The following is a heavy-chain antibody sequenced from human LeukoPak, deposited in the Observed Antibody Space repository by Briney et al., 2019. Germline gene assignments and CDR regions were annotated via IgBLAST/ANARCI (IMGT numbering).Heavy chain of an antibody. CDR2: VKQDGSEK. Sequence: GGSLRLSCAASGFTFSSYWMSWVRQAPGKGLEWVANVKQDGSEKYYVDSVKGRFTISRDNAKNSLYLQMNSLRAEDTAVYYCARVSTNYYYYYMDVWGKGTTVTVSS. V-gene: IGHV3-7*01. J-gene: IGHJ6*03. CDR1: GFTFSSYW. CDR3: ARVSTNYYYYYMDV.